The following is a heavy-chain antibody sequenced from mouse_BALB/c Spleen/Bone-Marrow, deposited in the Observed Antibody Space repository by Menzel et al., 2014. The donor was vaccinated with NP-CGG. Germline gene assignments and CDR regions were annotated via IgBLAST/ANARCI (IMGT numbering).Heavy chain of an antibody. CDR2: INPDSNTI. V-gene: IGHV4-1*02. Sequence: EVQGVESGGGLVQPGGSLKLSCAASGFDFSRYWMSWVRQAPGKGLEWIGEINPDSNTINYTPSLKDKFIISRDNAKNTLYLQMSKVRSEDTALYYCARLNYYGNLLVWGAGTTVTVSS. CDR3: ARLNYYGNLLV. D-gene: IGHD1-1*01. CDR1: GFDFSRYW. J-gene: IGHJ1*01.